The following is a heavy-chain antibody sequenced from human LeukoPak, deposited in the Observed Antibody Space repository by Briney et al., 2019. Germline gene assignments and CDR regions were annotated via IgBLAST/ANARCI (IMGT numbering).Heavy chain of an antibody. Sequence: LPGVSLRRSGAASGFTFSSNEMNWLRPAPGKGREWVTYISSSGTNISYADSVKGRFTICRDNAKNSLYLQMTSLRDGDTAVYYCAREGLSSSWDNWYFDLWGRGTLVTVSS. CDR3: AREGLSSSWDNWYFDL. CDR1: GFTFSSNE. D-gene: IGHD6-13*01. V-gene: IGHV3-48*03. J-gene: IGHJ2*01. CDR2: ISSSGTNI.